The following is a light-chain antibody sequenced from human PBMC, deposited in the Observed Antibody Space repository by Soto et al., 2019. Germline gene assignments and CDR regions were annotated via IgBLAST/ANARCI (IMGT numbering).Light chain of an antibody. V-gene: IGLV2-14*01. CDR1: SSDVGGYNY. CDR3: SSYTSSSTLYVV. CDR2: EVS. Sequence: QSALTQPASVSGSPGQSITISCTGTSSDVGGYNYVSWYQQHPGKAPKLMIYEVSNRPSGVSNRFSVSKSGNTASLAISGLQAEDEADYYCSSYTSSSTLYVVFGEGTMLTVL. J-gene: IGLJ2*01.